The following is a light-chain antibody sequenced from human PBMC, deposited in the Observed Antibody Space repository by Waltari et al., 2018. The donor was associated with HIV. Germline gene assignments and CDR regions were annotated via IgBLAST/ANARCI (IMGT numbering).Light chain of an antibody. Sequence: QSVLTQPPSVSAAPGQTVTIPCPGRSSNIGNPDLSWYQQLPGTAPKLLIYGNNKRPSGTPDRFSGSKSGTSATLGITGLQTGDEADYYCGTWDSSLSAVFGGGTKLTVL. CDR1: SSNIGNPD. CDR3: GTWDSSLSAV. CDR2: GNN. V-gene: IGLV1-51*01. J-gene: IGLJ3*02.